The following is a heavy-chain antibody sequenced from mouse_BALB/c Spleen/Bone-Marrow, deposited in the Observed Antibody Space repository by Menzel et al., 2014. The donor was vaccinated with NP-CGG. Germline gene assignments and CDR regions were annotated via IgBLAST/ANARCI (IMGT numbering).Heavy chain of an antibody. J-gene: IGHJ3*01. CDR1: GYSFTGYT. D-gene: IGHD2-4*01. CDR3: ARRDYYDYAWFAY. V-gene: IGHV1-18*01. CDR2: TNPYNGGT. Sequence: VQLQQPGPALVKPGASMKISCKASGYSFTGYTMNWVKQSHGKNLEWIGLTNPYNGGTTYNQKFKGKATLTVDKSSSTAYMELLSLTSEDSAVYYCARRDYYDYAWFAYWGQGTLVTVSA.